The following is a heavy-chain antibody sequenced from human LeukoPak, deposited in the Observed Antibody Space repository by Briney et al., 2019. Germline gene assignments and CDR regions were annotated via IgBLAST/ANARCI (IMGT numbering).Heavy chain of an antibody. Sequence: PGGSLRLSCSASGFTFTNYAMSWVRQAPGKGLEWVSAISDGGSRTYYADSVKGRFTISRDNSKNTLHLQMNSLRAEDTAVYYCAKDARRSSGWYFFDHWGQGTLVTVSS. D-gene: IGHD6-19*01. V-gene: IGHV3-23*01. CDR2: ISDGGSRT. J-gene: IGHJ4*02. CDR3: AKDARRSSGWYFFDH. CDR1: GFTFTNYA.